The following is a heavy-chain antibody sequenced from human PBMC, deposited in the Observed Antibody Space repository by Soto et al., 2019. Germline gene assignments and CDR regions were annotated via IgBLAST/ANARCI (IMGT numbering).Heavy chain of an antibody. CDR2: INPNSGGT. CDR1: GYTFTGYY. CDR3: ARDDRYCSGGSCYPDY. Sequence: QVQLVQSGAEVKKPGASVKVSCKASGYTFTGYYMHWVRQAPGQGLEWMGWINPNSGGTNYAQKFQGWVTMTRDTSISTAYMELSRLRYDDTAVYYCARDDRYCSGGSCYPDYWGQGTLVTVSS. J-gene: IGHJ4*02. D-gene: IGHD2-15*01. V-gene: IGHV1-2*04.